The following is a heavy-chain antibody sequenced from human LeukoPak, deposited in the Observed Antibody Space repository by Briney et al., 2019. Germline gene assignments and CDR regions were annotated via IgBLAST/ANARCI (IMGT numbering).Heavy chain of an antibody. V-gene: IGHV4-39*01. J-gene: IGHJ4*02. D-gene: IGHD6-6*01. Sequence: PSETLSLTCTVSGGSVSTNLYYWAWIRQPPGKGLEWVGNLFHSGTTYYNPSLKSRVSISVDTSKNHFSLKLNSVTAADTAVYYCARQGYGRSSFFDHWGQGTLVTVSS. CDR2: LFHSGTT. CDR3: ARQGYGRSSFFDH. CDR1: GGSVSTNLYY.